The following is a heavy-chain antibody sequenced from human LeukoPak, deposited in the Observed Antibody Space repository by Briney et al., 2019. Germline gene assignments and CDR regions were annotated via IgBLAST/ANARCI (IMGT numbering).Heavy chain of an antibody. V-gene: IGHV4-30-2*01. D-gene: IGHD3-22*01. CDR1: GGSISSGGYS. Sequence: SETLSLTCAVSGGSISSGGYSWSWIRQPPGKGREWIGYSYHSGITYYNPSLKSRVTISVDRSKNQFSLKLSSVTAADTAVYYCARASPGYDSSGYLQGYYYMDVWGKGTTVTVSS. CDR3: ARASPGYDSSGYLQGYYYMDV. J-gene: IGHJ6*03. CDR2: SYHSGIT.